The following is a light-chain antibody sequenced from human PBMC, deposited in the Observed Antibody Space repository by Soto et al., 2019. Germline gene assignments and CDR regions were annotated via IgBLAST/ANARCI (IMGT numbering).Light chain of an antibody. CDR1: QIVNNNY. Sequence: ETVLTQSPGTLSLSPGDRATLSCRASQIVNNNYLAWYQQIPGQAPRLLIYGTSNKATGIPDRFSGSGSGTDFTLTISRLEPEDVAMYYCQQYGDTRYTFGQGTKLEIK. J-gene: IGKJ2*01. CDR2: GTS. CDR3: QQYGDTRYT. V-gene: IGKV3-20*01.